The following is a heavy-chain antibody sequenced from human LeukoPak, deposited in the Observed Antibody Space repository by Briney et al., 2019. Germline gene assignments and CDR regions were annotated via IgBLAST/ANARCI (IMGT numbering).Heavy chain of an antibody. Sequence: GGSLRLSCQASGFTFGDDAVSWVRQAPGKGLEWVGFIRSKAFGGTTDYAASVKGRFTMSRDDSKSIAYLQMNSLKTEDTAVYYFTRERDVVLTAIGGGGSDFWGQGTLVTVSS. J-gene: IGHJ4*02. CDR2: IRSKAFGGTT. CDR1: GFTFGDDA. CDR3: TRERDVVLTAIGGGGSDF. V-gene: IGHV3-49*04. D-gene: IGHD2-21*02.